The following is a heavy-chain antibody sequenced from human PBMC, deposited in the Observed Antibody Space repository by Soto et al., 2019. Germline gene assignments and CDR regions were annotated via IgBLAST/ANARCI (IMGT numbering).Heavy chain of an antibody. D-gene: IGHD6-13*01. CDR1: GFTFSSYA. Sequence: PGGSLRLSCAASGFTFSSYAMHWVRQAPGKGLEWVAVISYDGSNKYYADSVKGRFTISRDNSKNTLYLQMNSLRAEDTAVYYCASTIAAAGTYYYYGMDVWGQGTTVTVSS. V-gene: IGHV3-30-3*01. J-gene: IGHJ6*02. CDR3: ASTIAAAGTYYYYGMDV. CDR2: ISYDGSNK.